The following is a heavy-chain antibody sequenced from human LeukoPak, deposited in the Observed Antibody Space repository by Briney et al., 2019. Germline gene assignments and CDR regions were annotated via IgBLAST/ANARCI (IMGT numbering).Heavy chain of an antibody. CDR1: GYTFTGYY. V-gene: IGHV1-46*01. D-gene: IGHD3-10*01. Sequence: VASVKVSCKASGYTFTGYYMHWVRQAPGQGLEWMGIINPSGGSTSYAQKFQGRVTMTRDTSTSTVYMELSSLRSEDTAVYYCARAYGSGSYTLLFFDYWGQGTLVTVSS. CDR3: ARAYGSGSYTLLFFDY. J-gene: IGHJ4*02. CDR2: INPSGGST.